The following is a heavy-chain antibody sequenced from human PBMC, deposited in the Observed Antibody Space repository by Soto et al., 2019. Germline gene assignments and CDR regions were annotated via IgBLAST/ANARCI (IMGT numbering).Heavy chain of an antibody. CDR1: GFNLSNFW. D-gene: IGHD4-4*01. CDR3: GSYRSFGC. J-gene: IGHJ4*02. CDR2: IKEDGSDK. Sequence: EVQLVESGGGLVQPGGSLRLACAASGFNLSNFWMSWVRQAPGKGLEWVASIKEDGSDKTYVDSVKGRFTISRDNAQNSLYLHMDRLIVVDAAVYYCGSYRSFGCWGQGTPVIVSS. V-gene: IGHV3-7*03.